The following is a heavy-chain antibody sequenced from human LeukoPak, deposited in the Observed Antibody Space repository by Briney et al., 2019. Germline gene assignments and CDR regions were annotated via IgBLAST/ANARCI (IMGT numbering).Heavy chain of an antibody. CDR3: ARDRYSTAWYEE. V-gene: IGHV3-74*01. CDR2: INSGGSST. D-gene: IGHD6-19*01. J-gene: IGHJ4*02. CDR1: AFTFSSYW. Sequence: GGSLRLSCTASAFTFSSYWMHWVRQAPGKGLVWVSHINSGGSSTSYADSVKGRFTISRDNAKNTLYLQMNSLRAEDTAVYYCARDRYSTAWYEEWGQGTLVTVAS.